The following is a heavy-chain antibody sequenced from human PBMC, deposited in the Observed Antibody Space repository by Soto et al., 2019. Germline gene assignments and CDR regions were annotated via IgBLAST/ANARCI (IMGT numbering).Heavy chain of an antibody. CDR1: GYTFTGYY. J-gene: IGHJ6*02. D-gene: IGHD3-10*01. Sequence: QVQLVQSGAEVKKPGASVKVSCKASGYTFTGYYMHWVRQAPGQGLEWMGWINPNSGGTNYAQKLQGGAPRTKDTSISTAYKELSRLGSEATAVYYLAREGKLPGGGGMDVWGQGTTVTVSS. CDR3: AREGKLPGGGGMDV. CDR2: INPNSGGT. V-gene: IGHV1-2*02.